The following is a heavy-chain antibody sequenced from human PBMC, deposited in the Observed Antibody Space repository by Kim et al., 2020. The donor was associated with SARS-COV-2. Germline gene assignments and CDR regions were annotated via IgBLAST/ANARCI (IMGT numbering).Heavy chain of an antibody. Sequence: GQKFQGRVTMTRDTSTSTVYMELSSLRSEDTAVYYCARRGPPVTHSTFDYWGQGTLVTVSS. J-gene: IGHJ4*02. CDR3: ARRGPPVTHSTFDY. V-gene: IGHV1-46*01. D-gene: IGHD2-15*01.